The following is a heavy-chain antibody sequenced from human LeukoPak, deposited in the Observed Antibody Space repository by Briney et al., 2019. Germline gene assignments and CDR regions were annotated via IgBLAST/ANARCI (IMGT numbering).Heavy chain of an antibody. J-gene: IGHJ4*02. CDR3: ARERATSGRCRFDF. CDR2: IYYGGST. V-gene: IGHV4-39*07. CDR1: GGSLSSSSYY. D-gene: IGHD6-25*01. Sequence: PSETLSLTCTVSGGSLSSSSYYWGWIRQPPGKGLEWIGSIYYGGSTYYNSSLKSRVTISLDRDKSQFSLKLTSVTAADTAVYYCARERATSGRCRFDFWGQGALVTVSS.